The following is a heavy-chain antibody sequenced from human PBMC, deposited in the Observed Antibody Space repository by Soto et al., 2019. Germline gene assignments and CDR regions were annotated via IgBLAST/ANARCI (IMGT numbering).Heavy chain of an antibody. V-gene: IGHV3-53*04. D-gene: IGHD2-15*01. CDR2: IYSGGGT. CDR3: AIVSCSGAGCYCIDN. CDR1: GLTVNNNY. J-gene: IGHJ4*02. Sequence: PGGSLRLSCAVSGLTVNNNYMTWVRQAPGKGLEWVSVIYSGGGTYYADSVKGRFTISRHNSENILYLQMSSLRAEDTAVYYCAIVSCSGAGCYCIDNWGQETLVTGSS.